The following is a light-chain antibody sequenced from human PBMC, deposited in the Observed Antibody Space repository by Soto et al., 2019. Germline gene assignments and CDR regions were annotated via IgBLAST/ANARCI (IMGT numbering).Light chain of an antibody. J-gene: IGKJ5*01. CDR2: DAS. CDR1: QSFSSY. V-gene: IGKV3-11*01. Sequence: QSAATLSLSPGERATLSFRASQSFSSYLAWYQQKPGQALRLLIYDASDSATGIPARFSGSGFGTDVTLPISSLGPEDFAVYYCQLRRKWPIIFGQGTRLEIK. CDR3: QLRRKWPII.